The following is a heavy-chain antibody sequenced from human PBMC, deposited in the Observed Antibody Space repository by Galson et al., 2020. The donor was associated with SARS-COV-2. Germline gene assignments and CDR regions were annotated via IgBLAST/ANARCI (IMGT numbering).Heavy chain of an antibody. J-gene: IGHJ1*01. Sequence: ETSETLSLTCTVSGGSISSGGYYWSWIRQHPGKGREWIGYIYYSGSTYYNPSRKSRVTISVDTSKNQFSLKLSSVTAADTAVYYCASVSSSWTAEYFQHWGQGTLVTVSS. V-gene: IGHV4-31*03. CDR3: ASVSSSWTAEYFQH. CDR2: IYYSGST. D-gene: IGHD6-13*01. CDR1: GGSISSGGYY.